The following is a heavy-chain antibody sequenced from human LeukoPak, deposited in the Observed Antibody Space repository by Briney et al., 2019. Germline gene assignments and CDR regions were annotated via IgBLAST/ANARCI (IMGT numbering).Heavy chain of an antibody. CDR3: IREGSAAYGDYRLFDY. Sequence: PGGSLRLSCTASGFTFVDYAINWVRQAPGKGLEWLSFIRSKPYGGTIEYAASVKGRFTISRDDSKAIAYLQMNSLRTDDTAVYFCIREGSAAYGDYRLFDYWGQGTLVTVSS. CDR1: GFTFVDYA. J-gene: IGHJ4*02. V-gene: IGHV3-49*04. CDR2: IRSKPYGGTI. D-gene: IGHD4-17*01.